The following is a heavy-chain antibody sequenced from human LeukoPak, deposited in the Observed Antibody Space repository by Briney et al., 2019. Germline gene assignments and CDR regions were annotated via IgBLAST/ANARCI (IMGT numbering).Heavy chain of an antibody. Sequence: GAAVKVSCKASGYTFTSYDINWVRQATGQGLEWMGWMNPNSGNTGYAQKFQGRVTMTRNTSISTGYMELSSLRSEDTAVYYCARGWLRRGAFDIWGQGTMVTVSS. CDR2: MNPNSGNT. D-gene: IGHD5-12*01. J-gene: IGHJ3*02. V-gene: IGHV1-8*01. CDR1: GYTFTSYD. CDR3: ARGWLRRGAFDI.